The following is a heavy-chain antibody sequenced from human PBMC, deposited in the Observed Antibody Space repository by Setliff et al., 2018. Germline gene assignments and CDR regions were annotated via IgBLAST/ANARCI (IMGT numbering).Heavy chain of an antibody. Sequence: PSETLSLTCNVSGGSISTYYWSGIRQPAGKGLEWIGRIHSSGNTNYKPSLKSRVTMSVDTTKNQFSLKLSSVTAADTAVYYCARAGAIQGGFDIWGQGTVVTVSS. J-gene: IGHJ3*02. V-gene: IGHV4-4*07. D-gene: IGHD7-27*01. CDR1: GGSISTYY. CDR3: ARAGAIQGGFDI. CDR2: IHSSGNT.